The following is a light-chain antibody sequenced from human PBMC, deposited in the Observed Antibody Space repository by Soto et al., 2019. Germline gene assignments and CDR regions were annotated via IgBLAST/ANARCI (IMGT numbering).Light chain of an antibody. Sequence: QSVLTQPPSVSGAPGQRVTISCTGSSSNIGAGYGVHWYQQLPGAAPKLLIYGNNNRPSGVPDRFSGSKSGTSASLAITGLQAEDEADYYCQSYDSSLTAVFGGGTKVTVL. CDR2: GNN. CDR1: SSNIGAGYG. CDR3: QSYDSSLTAV. J-gene: IGLJ3*02. V-gene: IGLV1-40*01.